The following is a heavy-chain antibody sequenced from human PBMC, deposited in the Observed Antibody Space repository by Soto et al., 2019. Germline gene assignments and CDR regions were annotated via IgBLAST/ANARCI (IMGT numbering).Heavy chain of an antibody. CDR2: IIPILGIA. J-gene: IGHJ4*02. CDR3: AILWPYGDYLLFFYC. Sequence: SVKVSCKASGGTFSSYTISWVRQAPGQGLEWMGRIIPILGIANYAQKFQGRVTITADKSTSTAYMELSSLRSEDTAVYYCAILWPYGDYLLFFYCWGRGTLVTVSS. V-gene: IGHV1-69*02. CDR1: GGTFSSYT. D-gene: IGHD4-17*01.